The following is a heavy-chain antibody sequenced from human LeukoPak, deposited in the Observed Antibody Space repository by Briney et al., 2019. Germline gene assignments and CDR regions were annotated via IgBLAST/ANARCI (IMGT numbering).Heavy chain of an antibody. CDR1: GFTLSSHA. CDR2: VSYDGSSK. V-gene: IGHV3-30-3*01. J-gene: IGHJ5*02. Sequence: GGSLRLSCAASGFTLSSHAMHWVRQAPGKGLEWVAVVSYDGSSKYYADSVKGRFTISRDDSKNTLYMQMNSLTTEDTALYFCARDDGGKYSSGWMSNWFDPWGQGTLVTVSS. CDR3: ARDDGGKYSSGWMSNWFDP. D-gene: IGHD6-19*01.